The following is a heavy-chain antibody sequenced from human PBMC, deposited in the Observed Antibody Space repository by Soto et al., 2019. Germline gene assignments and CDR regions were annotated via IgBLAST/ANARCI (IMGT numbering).Heavy chain of an antibody. Sequence: QVQLQESGPRLVKPSDTLSLTCVVSGYSISSSNWWGWIRQPPGKGLEWIGYIHYSGNTHYNPSLKSRGTMSVDTSKNHFSVRLRSVTAVYTAVYYCARTPSGASPYHYGLNVWGQGTTVTVSS. D-gene: IGHD7-27*01. CDR2: IHYSGNT. J-gene: IGHJ6*02. CDR3: ARTPSGASPYHYGLNV. CDR1: GYSISSSNW. V-gene: IGHV4-28*01.